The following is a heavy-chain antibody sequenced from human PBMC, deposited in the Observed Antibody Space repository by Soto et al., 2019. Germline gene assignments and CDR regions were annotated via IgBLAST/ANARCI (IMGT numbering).Heavy chain of an antibody. D-gene: IGHD3-10*01. CDR2: IYPGDSDT. V-gene: IGHV5-51*01. CDR3: ARSSNPHLPRVWFGESPSYYYYMDV. Sequence: PGESLKISCKGSGYSFTSYWIGWVRQMPGKGLEWMGIIYPGDSDTRYSPSFQGQVTISADKSISTAYLQWSSLKASDTAMYYCARSSNPHLPRVWFGESPSYYYYMDVWGKGTTVTVSS. CDR1: GYSFTSYW. J-gene: IGHJ6*03.